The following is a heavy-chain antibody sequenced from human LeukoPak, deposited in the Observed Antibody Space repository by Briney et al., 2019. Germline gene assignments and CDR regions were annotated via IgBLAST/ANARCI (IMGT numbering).Heavy chain of an antibody. D-gene: IGHD3-22*01. CDR3: ARAPSPNYYDSSANGYYFDY. J-gene: IGHJ4*02. CDR2: IYYSGST. Sequence: SETLSLTCTVSGGSISRYDWSWIRQPPGNGLEWVGYIYYSGSTKYNPSLKSLVTISVDTSKNQFSLKLSSVTAADTAVYYCARAPSPNYYDSSANGYYFDYWGQGTLVTVSS. V-gene: IGHV4-59*01. CDR1: GGSISRYD.